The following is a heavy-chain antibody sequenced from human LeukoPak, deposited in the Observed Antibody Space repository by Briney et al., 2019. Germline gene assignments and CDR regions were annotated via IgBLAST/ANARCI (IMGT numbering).Heavy chain of an antibody. CDR1: GGSISSGSYY. J-gene: IGHJ4*02. V-gene: IGHV4-61*02. D-gene: IGHD2-15*01. CDR2: IYTSGST. Sequence: SETLSLTCTVSGGSISSGSYYWSWIRQPAGKGLEWIGRIYTSGSTNYNPSLKSRVTISVDTSKNQFSLKLSSVTAADTAVYYCAREVVGYCSGGSCYSGWGNTLFDYWGQGALVTVSS. CDR3: AREVVGYCSGGSCYSGWGNTLFDY.